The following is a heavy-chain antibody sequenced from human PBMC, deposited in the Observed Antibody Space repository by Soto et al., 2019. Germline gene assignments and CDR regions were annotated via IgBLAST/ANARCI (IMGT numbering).Heavy chain of an antibody. V-gene: IGHV3-30-3*01. CDR3: ARALTVTTYYGMDV. Sequence: PGGSLRLSCAASGFTFSSYAMHWVRQAPGKGLEWVAVISYDGSNKYYADSVKGRFTISRDNSKNTLYLQMSSLRAEDTAVYYCARALTVTTYYGMDVWGQGTTVTVSS. CDR1: GFTFSSYA. J-gene: IGHJ6*02. D-gene: IGHD4-17*01. CDR2: ISYDGSNK.